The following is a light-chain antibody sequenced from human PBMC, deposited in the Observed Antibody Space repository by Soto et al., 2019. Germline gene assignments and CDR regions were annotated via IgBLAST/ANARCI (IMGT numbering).Light chain of an antibody. CDR3: QHYGSSPPLT. CDR2: GAS. CDR1: QTISSSF. Sequence: EFVLTQSPGTLSLSPGDRATLSCRASQTISSSFLAWYQQKPGQAPRLLIYGASRRPTGVPDRFSGSGSGTDFTLIISRLKPADFAVYYCQHYGSSPPLTFGGGTKVEI. J-gene: IGKJ4*01. V-gene: IGKV3-20*01.